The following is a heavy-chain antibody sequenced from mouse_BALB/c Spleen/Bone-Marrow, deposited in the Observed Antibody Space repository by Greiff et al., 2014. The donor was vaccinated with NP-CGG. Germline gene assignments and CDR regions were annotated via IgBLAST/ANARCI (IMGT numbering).Heavy chain of an antibody. CDR1: GFTFSSYG. CDR3: ARDNYYDYDGFAY. D-gene: IGHD2-4*01. CDR2: INSNGGST. Sequence: VQLQQSGGGLVQPGGSLEISCAASGFTFSSYGMSWVRQTPDKRLDLVATINSNGGSTYYPDSVKGRFTISRDNAKNTLYLQMSSLKSEDTAMYYCARDNYYDYDGFAYWGQGTLVTVSA. J-gene: IGHJ3*01. V-gene: IGHV5-6-3*01.